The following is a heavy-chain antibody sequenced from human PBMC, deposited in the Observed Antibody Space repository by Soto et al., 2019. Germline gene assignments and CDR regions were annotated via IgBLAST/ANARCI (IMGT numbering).Heavy chain of an antibody. J-gene: IGHJ5*02. D-gene: IGHD1-7*01. V-gene: IGHV4-61*01. CDR2: IYHSGST. Sequence: PSETLSLTCTVSGGSVRDGSYYWAWLRQPPGKGLEWIGHIYHSGSTIYNPSLKNRVTISIDTSKSQFSLNLNSMTAADTAVYYCAGYNWNYYFDPWGQGTLVTVSS. CDR3: AGYNWNYYFDP. CDR1: GGSVRDGSYY.